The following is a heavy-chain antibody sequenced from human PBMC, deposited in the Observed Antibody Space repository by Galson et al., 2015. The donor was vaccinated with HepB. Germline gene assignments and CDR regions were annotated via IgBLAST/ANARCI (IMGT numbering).Heavy chain of an antibody. CDR1: GYTLIPYA. Sequence: SVKVSCKASGYTLIPYAINWVRQAPGRGLEWMGWVNLDNADTHYAPNFRDRVTMTTDTSSETVYMELKDLRSDDTAIYYCARGGMATRGGPTFDFWGQGTLVTVSS. V-gene: IGHV1-18*01. J-gene: IGHJ4*02. CDR2: VNLDNADT. D-gene: IGHD5-24*01. CDR3: ARGGMATRGGPTFDF.